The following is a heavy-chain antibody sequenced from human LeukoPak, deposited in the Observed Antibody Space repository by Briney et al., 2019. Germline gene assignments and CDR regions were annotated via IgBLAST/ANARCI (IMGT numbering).Heavy chain of an antibody. J-gene: IGHJ4*02. CDR1: GFTFTSSA. Sequence: GTSVKVSCKASGFTFTSSAVRWVRQARGQRLEWIGWIVVGSGKTNYAQKFQERVTIAGDMSTSTAYMELSSLRSEDTAVYYCAAVSQIAVAGTGDYWGQRTLVTVST. CDR2: IVVGSGKT. V-gene: IGHV1-58*01. CDR3: AAVSQIAVAGTGDY. D-gene: IGHD6-19*01.